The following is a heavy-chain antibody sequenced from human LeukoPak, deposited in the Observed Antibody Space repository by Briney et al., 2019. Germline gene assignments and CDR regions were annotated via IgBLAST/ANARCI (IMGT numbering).Heavy chain of an antibody. J-gene: IGHJ3*02. D-gene: IGHD1-26*01. CDR3: ARIVGVREI. CDR2: IYHSGST. V-gene: IGHV4-38-2*02. Sequence: SETLSLTCTVSGYSISSGYYWGWIRQPPGKGLEWIGSIYHSGSTYYNPSLKSRVTISVDRSKNQFSLKLSSVTAADTAVYYCARIVGVREIWGQGTMVTVSS. CDR1: GYSISSGYY.